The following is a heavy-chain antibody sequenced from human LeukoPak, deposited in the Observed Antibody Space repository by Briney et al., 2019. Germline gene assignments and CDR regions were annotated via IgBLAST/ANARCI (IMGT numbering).Heavy chain of an antibody. Sequence: GGSLRLSCAASGFTFSSYAMSWVRQAPGQGLEWVSAISGSGGSTYYADSVKGWFTISRDNSKNTLYLQMNSLRAEDTAVYYCAKAGKYYYDSSGYYPGDYWGQGTLVTVSS. D-gene: IGHD3-22*01. CDR3: AKAGKYYYDSSGYYPGDY. CDR2: ISGSGGST. CDR1: GFTFSSYA. V-gene: IGHV3-23*01. J-gene: IGHJ4*02.